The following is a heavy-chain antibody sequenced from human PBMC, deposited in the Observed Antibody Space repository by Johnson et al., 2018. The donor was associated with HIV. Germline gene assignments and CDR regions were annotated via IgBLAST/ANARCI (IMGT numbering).Heavy chain of an antibody. CDR3: AKDSPGEGDAFDI. V-gene: IGHV3-53*01. Sequence: VQLVESGGGLIQPGGSLRLSCAASGLTVSSNYMNWVRQAPGKGLEWVSVIYSGGSTYYADSVKGRFSISRDNSKNTLYLQMNSLRAEDTAVYYCAKDSPGEGDAFDIWGQGTMVTVSS. CDR2: IYSGGST. CDR1: GLTVSSNY. D-gene: IGHD3-10*01. J-gene: IGHJ3*02.